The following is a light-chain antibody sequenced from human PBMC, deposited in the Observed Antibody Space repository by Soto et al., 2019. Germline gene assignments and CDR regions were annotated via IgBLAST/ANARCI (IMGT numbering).Light chain of an antibody. CDR3: QQYDNLLLT. CDR1: QDIRKY. J-gene: IGKJ4*01. V-gene: IGKV1-33*01. Sequence: DIQMTQSPSSLSASVGDRVTITFQASQDIRKYLNWYQQKPGKAPKLLIYDASNLETGVPSRFSGSGSGTDFTFTISSLQPEDIATYYCQQYDNLLLTFGGGTKVDIK. CDR2: DAS.